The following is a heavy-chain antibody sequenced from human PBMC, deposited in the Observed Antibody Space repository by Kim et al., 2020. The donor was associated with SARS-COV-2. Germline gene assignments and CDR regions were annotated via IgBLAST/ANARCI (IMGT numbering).Heavy chain of an antibody. V-gene: IGHV4-31*03. CDR3: ARSRITMIVVVDAFDI. CDR1: GGSISSGGYY. Sequence: SETLSLTCTVSGGSISSGGYYWSWIRQHPGKGLEWIGYIYYSGSTYYNPSLKSRVTISVDMSKNQFSLKLSSVTAADTAVYYCARSRITMIVVVDAFDIWGQGTMVTVSS. D-gene: IGHD3-22*01. J-gene: IGHJ3*02. CDR2: IYYSGST.